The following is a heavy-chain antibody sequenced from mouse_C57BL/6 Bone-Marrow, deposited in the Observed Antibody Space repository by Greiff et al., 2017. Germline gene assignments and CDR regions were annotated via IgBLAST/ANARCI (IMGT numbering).Heavy chain of an antibody. V-gene: IGHV14-4*01. Sequence: EVQLQQSGAELVRPGASVKLSCTASGFNIKDDYMHWVKQRPEQGLEGIGWIDPENGDTEYASKFQGKATITADKSSNTAYLQLSSLTSEDTAVYYCTTLGDGYYFWYFDVWGTGTTVTVSS. CDR2: IDPENGDT. CDR1: GFNIKDDY. J-gene: IGHJ1*03. CDR3: TTLGDGYYFWYFDV. D-gene: IGHD2-3*01.